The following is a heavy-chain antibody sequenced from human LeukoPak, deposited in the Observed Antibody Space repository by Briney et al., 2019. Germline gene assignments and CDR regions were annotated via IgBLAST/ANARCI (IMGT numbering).Heavy chain of an antibody. CDR2: ISYDGSNK. Sequence: RLSCAXSGFTFSSYGMHWVRQAPGKGLEWVAVISYDGSNKYYADSVKGRFTISRDNSKNTLYLQMNSLRAEDTAVYYCAKPQTRPTDYFDYWGQGTLVTVSS. CDR3: AKPQTRPTDYFDY. V-gene: IGHV3-30*18. CDR1: GFTFSSYG. J-gene: IGHJ4*02. D-gene: IGHD4-17*01.